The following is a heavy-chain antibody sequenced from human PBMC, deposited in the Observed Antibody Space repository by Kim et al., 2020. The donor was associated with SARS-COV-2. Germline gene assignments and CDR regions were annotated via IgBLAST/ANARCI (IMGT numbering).Heavy chain of an antibody. CDR2: IKSKTDGGTT. J-gene: IGHJ4*02. D-gene: IGHD3-16*01. CDR1: GFTFSNAW. CDR3: TTDKDPLGEVDY. Sequence: GGSLRLFCAASGFTFSNAWMSWVRQAPGKGLEWVGRIKSKTDGGTTDYAAPVKGRFTISRDDSKNTLYLQMNSLKTEDTAVYYCTTDKDPLGEVDYWGQGTLVTVSS. V-gene: IGHV3-15*01.